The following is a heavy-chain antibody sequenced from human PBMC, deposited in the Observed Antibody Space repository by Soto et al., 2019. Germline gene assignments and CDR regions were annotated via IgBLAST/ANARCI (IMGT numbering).Heavy chain of an antibody. V-gene: IGHV3-21*01. Sequence: GGSLRLSCAASGFTFSSYSMNWVRQAPGKGLEWVSSISSSSSYIYYADSVKGRFTISRDNAKNSLYLQMNSLRAEDTAVYYCARALDFWSPMDVWGQGTTVTVSS. CDR2: ISSSSSYI. D-gene: IGHD3-3*01. CDR1: GFTFSSYS. CDR3: ARALDFWSPMDV. J-gene: IGHJ6*02.